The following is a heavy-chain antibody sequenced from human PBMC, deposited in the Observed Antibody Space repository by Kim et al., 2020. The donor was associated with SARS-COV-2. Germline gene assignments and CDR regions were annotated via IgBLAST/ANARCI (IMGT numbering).Heavy chain of an antibody. D-gene: IGHD6-19*01. V-gene: IGHV3-48*04. J-gene: IGHJ5*02. CDR3: AGGERGEWLVADWFGP. Sequence: GGSLRLSCAASGFTFSSYSMNWVRQAPGKGLEWVSYISNSSSTKYYPDSVKGRFTISRDNAKNSLYLQMNSLRAEDTAVYYCAGGERGEWLVADWFGPWGQGTLVTVSS. CDR1: GFTFSSYS. CDR2: ISNSSSTK.